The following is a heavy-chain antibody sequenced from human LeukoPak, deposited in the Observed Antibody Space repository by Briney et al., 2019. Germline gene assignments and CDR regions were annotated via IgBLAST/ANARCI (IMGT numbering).Heavy chain of an antibody. J-gene: IGHJ4*02. D-gene: IGHD4-17*01. CDR1: GGSISSGGYY. V-gene: IGHV4-30-4*08. CDR3: ARQTTVISFDY. Sequence: SETLSLTCTVSGGSISSGGYYWSWIRQHPGKGLEWIGYIYYSGSTYYNPSLKSRLTISVDTSKNQFSLKLRSVTAADTAVYYCARQTTVISFDYWGQGALVTVSS. CDR2: IYYSGST.